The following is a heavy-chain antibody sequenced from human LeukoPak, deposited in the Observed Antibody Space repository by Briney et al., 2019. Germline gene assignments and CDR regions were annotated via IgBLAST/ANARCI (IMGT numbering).Heavy chain of an antibody. CDR2: ISSSGSTI. J-gene: IGHJ4*02. CDR3: AKVRQQQLVKFDY. Sequence: GGSLRLSCAASGFTFSDYYMSWIRQAPGKGLEWVSYISSSGSTIYYADSVKGRFTISRDNAKNTLYLQMNSLRAEDTAVYYCAKVRQQQLVKFDYWGQGTLVTVSS. D-gene: IGHD6-13*01. V-gene: IGHV3-11*01. CDR1: GFTFSDYY.